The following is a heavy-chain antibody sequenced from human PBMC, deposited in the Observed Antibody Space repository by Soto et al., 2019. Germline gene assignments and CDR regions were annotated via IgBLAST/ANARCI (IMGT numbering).Heavy chain of an antibody. V-gene: IGHV3-53*01. CDR2: IYSGGTT. CDR1: GFTVSSTNY. D-gene: IGHD5-12*01. CDR3: HGYGY. Sequence: EVQVVESGGGLIQPGGSLRLSCVVSGFTVSSTNYMSWVRQAPGKGLEWVSVIYSGGTTFYADSVKGRFTISRDNSKNTLSHQMNSLIAEDTAVYYCHGYGYWGQGTLVTVSS. J-gene: IGHJ4*02.